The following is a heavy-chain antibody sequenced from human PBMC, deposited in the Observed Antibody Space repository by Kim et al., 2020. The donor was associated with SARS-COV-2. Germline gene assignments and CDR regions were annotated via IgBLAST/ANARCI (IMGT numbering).Heavy chain of an antibody. Sequence: SETLSLTCTVSGGSVSSRTYCWTWIQQTPGIGLEYIGHIFYSGSTNYNPSLESRVTISLDTSKNLLSLKLSSVTAADTAVYYCARSEYYGSGTLAKYGMDVWGQGTTVTVSS. CDR2: IFYSGST. CDR1: GGSVSSRTYC. V-gene: IGHV4-61*01. CDR3: ARSEYYGSGTLAKYGMDV. J-gene: IGHJ6*02. D-gene: IGHD3-10*01.